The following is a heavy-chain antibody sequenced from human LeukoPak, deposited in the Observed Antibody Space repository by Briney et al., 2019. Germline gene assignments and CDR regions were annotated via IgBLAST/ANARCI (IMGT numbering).Heavy chain of an antibody. CDR1: GGSISSYY. J-gene: IGHJ3*02. CDR3: ARVGGYSYGYVASFDI. Sequence: PSETLSLTCTVSGGSISSYYWSWIRQPPGKGLEWIGYIYYSGSTNYNPSLKSRVTISVDTSKNQFSLKLSSVTAADTAVYYCARVGGYSYGYVASFDIWGQGTMVTVSS. D-gene: IGHD5-18*01. CDR2: IYYSGST. V-gene: IGHV4-59*01.